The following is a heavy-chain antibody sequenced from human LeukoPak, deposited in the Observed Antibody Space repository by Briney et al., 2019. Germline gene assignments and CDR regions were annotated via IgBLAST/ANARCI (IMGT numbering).Heavy chain of an antibody. D-gene: IGHD5-18*01. J-gene: IGHJ4*02. CDR3: ARGDVDTGFDY. CDR2: TYYSGST. CDR1: GGSISSGGYY. Sequence: PSQTLSLTCTVSGGSISSGGYYWSWIRQHPGKGLEWIGYTYYSGSTYYNPSLKSRVTISVDTSKNQFSLKLSSVTAADTAVYYCARGDVDTGFDYWGQGTLVTVSS. V-gene: IGHV4-31*03.